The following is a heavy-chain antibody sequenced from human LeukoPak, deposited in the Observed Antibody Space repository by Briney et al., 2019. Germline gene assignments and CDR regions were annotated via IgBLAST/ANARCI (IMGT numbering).Heavy chain of an antibody. CDR1: GFTLSNYW. J-gene: IGHJ4*02. CDR3: AKFLPTHIVVANYYFDY. CDR2: INEDGRTT. V-gene: IGHV3-74*01. D-gene: IGHD2-21*01. Sequence: PGGSLRLSCAASGFTLSNYWVHWVRQAPGKGLVWGSRINEDGRTTTYADPGKGGFTIYRDNAKNTLYLQMNSLRAEDTAVYYCAKFLPTHIVVANYYFDYWGQGTLVTVSS.